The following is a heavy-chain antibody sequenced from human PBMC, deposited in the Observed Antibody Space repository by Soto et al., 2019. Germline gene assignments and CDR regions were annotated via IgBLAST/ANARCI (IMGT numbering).Heavy chain of an antibody. D-gene: IGHD5-18*01. J-gene: IGHJ4*02. CDR2: IYPGNSDT. CDR3: AKRSNTTMAPEK. Sequence: PGESLKISCKASGYSFSTNWIGWVRQMPGKGLEWVGFIYPGNSDTRYSPSFQGQVTISADRSIRTAYLKWSGLKASDTAIYYCAKRSNTTMAPEKWGQGTLVTVSS. V-gene: IGHV5-51*01. CDR1: GYSFSTNW.